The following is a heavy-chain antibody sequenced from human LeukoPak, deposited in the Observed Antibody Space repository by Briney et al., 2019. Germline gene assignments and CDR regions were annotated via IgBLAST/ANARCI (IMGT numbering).Heavy chain of an antibody. V-gene: IGHV1-2*02. CDR2: INPNSGGT. J-gene: IGHJ4*02. CDR1: GYTFTGYY. D-gene: IGHD6-13*01. CDR3: ARVYSRGIAAAGPTPPGY. Sequence: GASVKVSCKASGYTFTGYYMHWVRQAPGQGLEWMGWINPNSGGTNYAQKFQGRVTMTRDTSISTAYMELSRLRSDDTAVYYCARVYSRGIAAAGPTPPGYWGQGTLVTVSS.